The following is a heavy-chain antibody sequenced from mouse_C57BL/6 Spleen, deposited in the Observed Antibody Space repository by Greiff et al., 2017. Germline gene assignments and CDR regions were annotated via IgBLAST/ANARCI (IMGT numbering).Heavy chain of an antibody. Sequence: QVQLQQPGAELVKPGASVKLSCKASGYTFTSYWITWVKQRPGQGLEWIGDIYPGSGSTNYNEKFKSKATLTVDTSSSTAYMQLSSLTSEDSAVYYCARSGSDCGSSWWFAYWGQGTLVTVSA. CDR2: IYPGSGST. J-gene: IGHJ3*01. CDR1: GYTFTSYW. CDR3: ARSGSDCGSSWWFAY. V-gene: IGHV1-55*01. D-gene: IGHD1-1*01.